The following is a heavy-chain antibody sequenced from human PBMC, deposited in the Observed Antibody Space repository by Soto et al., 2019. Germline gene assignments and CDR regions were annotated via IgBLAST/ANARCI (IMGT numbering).Heavy chain of an antibody. D-gene: IGHD6-13*01. CDR3: ARDAAAGPTAY. CDR1: GYTFTSYA. V-gene: IGHV1-18*01. Sequence: QVQLVQSGAEVKKPGASVKVSCKASGYTFTSYAISWVRQAPGQGLEWMGWISAYNGNTNYAQQLQGRVTMTPDTSTSTAYMELRSLRSADTAVYSCARDAAAGPTAYWGQGTLVTVSS. J-gene: IGHJ4*02. CDR2: ISAYNGNT.